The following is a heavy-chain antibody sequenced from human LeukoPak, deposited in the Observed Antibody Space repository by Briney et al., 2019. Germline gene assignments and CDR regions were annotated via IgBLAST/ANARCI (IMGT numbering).Heavy chain of an antibody. J-gene: IGHJ4*02. Sequence: GGSLRLSCAASGFSFNTFWMSWVRQAPGKGLERVASINQGGTEKYYVDSVKGRFTISRDNAKNSLYLQMYSLRAEDTAVYYCARDGPPAGLYFDNWGQGTLVTVSS. D-gene: IGHD2-2*01. V-gene: IGHV3-7*01. CDR2: INQGGTEK. CDR1: GFSFNTFW. CDR3: ARDGPPAGLYFDN.